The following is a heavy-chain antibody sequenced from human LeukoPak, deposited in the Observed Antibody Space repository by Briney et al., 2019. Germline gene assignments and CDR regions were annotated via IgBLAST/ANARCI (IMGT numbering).Heavy chain of an antibody. J-gene: IGHJ4*02. Sequence: SETLSLTCAVYGGSFSGYYWSWIRQPPGKGLEWIRYIYYSGSTNYNPSLKSRVTISVDTSKNQFSLKLSSVTAADTVVYYCARDNYYYDSSGYYYFDYWGQGTLVTVSS. CDR3: ARDNYYYDSSGYYYFDY. CDR2: IYYSGST. V-gene: IGHV4-59*01. CDR1: GGSFSGYY. D-gene: IGHD3-22*01.